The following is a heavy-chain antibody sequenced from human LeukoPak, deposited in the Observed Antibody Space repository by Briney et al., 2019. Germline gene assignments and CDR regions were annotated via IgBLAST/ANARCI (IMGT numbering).Heavy chain of an antibody. V-gene: IGHV4-59*01. J-gene: IGHJ5*02. Sequence: SETLSLTCTVSGGSISSYYWSWIRQPPGKGLEWIGYTYYSGSTNYNPSLKSRVTISVDTSKNQFSLKLSSVTAADTAVYYCARDPSWEWNWFDPWGQGTLVTVSS. CDR3: ARDPSWEWNWFDP. CDR2: TYYSGST. CDR1: GGSISSYY. D-gene: IGHD3-3*01.